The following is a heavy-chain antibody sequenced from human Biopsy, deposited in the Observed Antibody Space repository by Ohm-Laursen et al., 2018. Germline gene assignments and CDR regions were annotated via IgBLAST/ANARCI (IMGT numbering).Heavy chain of an antibody. CDR1: GYTFTNYY. CDR3: AKDSGGSPLGELFH. Sequence: ASVKVSCKASGYTFTNYYMHWVRQAPGQGLEWMGIINPSGSDATYAQKFQGRVTMTRDTSTSTAYMDLSSLRSEDTAVYYCAKDSGGSPLGELFHWGQGNLVTVSS. D-gene: IGHD3-16*01. J-gene: IGHJ4*02. V-gene: IGHV1-46*01. CDR2: INPSGSDA.